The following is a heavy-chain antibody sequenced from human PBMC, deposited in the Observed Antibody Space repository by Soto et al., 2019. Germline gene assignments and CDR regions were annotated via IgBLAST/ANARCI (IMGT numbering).Heavy chain of an antibody. D-gene: IGHD3-10*01. V-gene: IGHV3-23*01. CDR2: ISGSGGST. CDR3: AKYGGYGSGIRADYYYMDV. Sequence: GGSLRLSCAASGFTFSSYAMSWVRQAPGKGLEWVSAISGSGGSTYYADSVKGRFTISRDNSKNTLYLQMNSLRAEDTAVYYCAKYGGYGSGIRADYYYMDVWGEGTTVTVSS. CDR1: GFTFSSYA. J-gene: IGHJ6*03.